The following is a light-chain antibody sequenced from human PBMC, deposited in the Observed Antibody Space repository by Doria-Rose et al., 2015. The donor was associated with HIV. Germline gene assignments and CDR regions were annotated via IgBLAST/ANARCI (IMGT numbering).Light chain of an antibody. J-gene: IGKJ5*01. CDR1: QRVKSSY. CDR3: QRYGTSRGT. Sequence: LTQSPGTLSLSPGERATLSRRASQRVKSSYLAWYQQKPGQAPRLLIYDASTRATGIPDRFSDSASGTDFTLTISRLEPEDVAVYYCQRYGTSRGTFGQGTRLEIK. CDR2: DAS. V-gene: IGKV3-20*01.